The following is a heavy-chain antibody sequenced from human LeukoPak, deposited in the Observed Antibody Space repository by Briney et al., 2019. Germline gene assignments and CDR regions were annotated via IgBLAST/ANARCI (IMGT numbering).Heavy chain of an antibody. CDR2: ISSSGSTI. J-gene: IGHJ6*03. CDR1: GFTFSTYG. Sequence: GGTLRLSCVASGFTFSTYGMSWVRQAPGKGLEWVSYISSSGSTIYYADSVKGRFTISRDNAKNSLYLQMNSLRAEDTAVYYCARAAPHSSSWFNDYYYMDVWGKGTTVTVSS. V-gene: IGHV3-48*04. CDR3: ARAAPHSSSWFNDYYYMDV. D-gene: IGHD6-13*01.